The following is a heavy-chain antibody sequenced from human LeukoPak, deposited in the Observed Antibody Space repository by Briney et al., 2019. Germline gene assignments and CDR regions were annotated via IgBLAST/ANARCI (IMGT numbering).Heavy chain of an antibody. V-gene: IGHV4-4*07. J-gene: IGHJ5*01. Sequence: SETLSLTCTVSGGSISGQFWTWIRQLAGKGLEWIGRINTSGSTRYSPSLNSRVTMSVDTSKRQFSLNLRSVTAADTAVYYCARGLSSDYDFNWFDSWGRGTLVTVSS. CDR3: ARGLSSDYDFNWFDS. CDR2: INTSGST. CDR1: GGSISGQF. D-gene: IGHD3-3*01.